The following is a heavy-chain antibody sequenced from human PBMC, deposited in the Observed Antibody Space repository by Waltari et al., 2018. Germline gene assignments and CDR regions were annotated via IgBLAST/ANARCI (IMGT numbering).Heavy chain of an antibody. CDR1: GFTFSRYA. CDR3: AKGDYGDYTWFDP. D-gene: IGHD4-17*01. J-gene: IGHJ5*02. CDR2: ISGSGGST. Sequence: EVQLLASGGGLVQPGGSLRLSCAASGFTFSRYAMNWVRQAPGKGREWVSTISGSGGSTDFADSVKGRFSIFRDNSKNTLSLHMDSLRAEDTAVYYCAKGDYGDYTWFDPWGQGTLVTVSS. V-gene: IGHV3-23*01.